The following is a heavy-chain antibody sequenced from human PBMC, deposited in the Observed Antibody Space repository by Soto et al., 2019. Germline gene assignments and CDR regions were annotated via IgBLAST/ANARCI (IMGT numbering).Heavy chain of an antibody. CDR2: ISWNSGII. V-gene: IGHV3-9*01. J-gene: IGHJ5*02. Sequence: EVQLVESGGGLVQPGRSLRLSCAASGFTFDDYAMHWVRQAPGKGLEWVSGISWNSGIIGYADSVKGRFTISRDNAKNSLYMQMNSLRAEDTALYYCAKDGGYSSGRYGAWGQGTLVTVSS. CDR3: AKDGGYSSGRYGA. D-gene: IGHD6-19*01. CDR1: GFTFDDYA.